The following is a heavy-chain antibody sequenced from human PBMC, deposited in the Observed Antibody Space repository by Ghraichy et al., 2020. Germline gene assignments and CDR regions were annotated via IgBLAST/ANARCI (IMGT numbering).Heavy chain of an antibody. CDR2: ISSSSSYI. CDR3: ARGNDILTGGIADEFDY. D-gene: IGHD3-9*01. Sequence: GGSLRLSCAASGFTFSSYSMNWVRQAPGKGLEWVSSISSSSSYIYYADSVKGRFTISRDNAKNSLYLQMNSLRAEDTAVYYCARGNDILTGGIADEFDYWGQGTLVTVSS. CDR1: GFTFSSYS. V-gene: IGHV3-21*01. J-gene: IGHJ4*02.